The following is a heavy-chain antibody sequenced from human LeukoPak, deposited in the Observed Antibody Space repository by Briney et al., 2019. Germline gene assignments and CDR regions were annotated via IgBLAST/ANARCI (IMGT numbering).Heavy chain of an antibody. CDR2: INPNSGGT. J-gene: IGHJ5*02. CDR3: ARGRARIVLMVFDP. D-gene: IGHD2-8*01. CDR1: GYTFTGYY. V-gene: IGHV1-2*02. Sequence: GASVKVSCKASGYTFTGYYMHWVRQAPGQGLEWMGWINPNSGGTNYAQKFQGRVTMTRNTSISTAYMELSSLRSEDTAVYYCARGRARIVLMVFDPWGQGTLVTVSS.